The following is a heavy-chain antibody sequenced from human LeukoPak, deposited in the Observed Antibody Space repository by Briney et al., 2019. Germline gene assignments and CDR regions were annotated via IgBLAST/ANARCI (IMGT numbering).Heavy chain of an antibody. D-gene: IGHD6-13*01. CDR2: INPNSGGT. Sequence: GASVKVSCKASGYTFTGYYMHWVRQAPGQGLEWMGWINPNSGGTNYAQKFQGRVTMTRDTSISTAYMELSRLRSDDTAVYYCAREISSSRSNGMDVWGQGTTFTVSS. V-gene: IGHV1-2*02. CDR3: AREISSSRSNGMDV. J-gene: IGHJ6*02. CDR1: GYTFTGYY.